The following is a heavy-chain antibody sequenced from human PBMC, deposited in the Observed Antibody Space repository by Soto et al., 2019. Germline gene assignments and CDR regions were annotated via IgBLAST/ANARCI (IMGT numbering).Heavy chain of an antibody. CDR3: ARFRLKNSSGWVKNAFDI. V-gene: IGHV3-23*01. J-gene: IGHJ3*02. D-gene: IGHD6-19*01. Sequence: GGSLRLSCAASGFTFSSYWMSWVRQAPGKGLEWVSAIRGSGGNTYYADSVKGRFTISRDNSKNTLYLQMNSLRAEDTAVYYCARFRLKNSSGWVKNAFDIWGQGTMVTVSS. CDR2: IRGSGGNT. CDR1: GFTFSSYW.